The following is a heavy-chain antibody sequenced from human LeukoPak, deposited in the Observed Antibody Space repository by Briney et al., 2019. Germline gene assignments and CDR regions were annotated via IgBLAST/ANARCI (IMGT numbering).Heavy chain of an antibody. CDR2: ITGNSRYM. CDR1: GFTFSKFG. D-gene: IGHD1-26*01. J-gene: IGHJ3*02. V-gene: IGHV3-21*01. CDR3: ARGGGSYSPDDAFDI. Sequence: GGSLRLSCAASGFTFSKFGMNWVRQAPGKGLEWVSCITGNSRYMYYADSVKGRFTISRDNAKNSLDLQMNSLRAEDTAVYYCARGGGSYSPDDAFDIWGQGTMVTVSS.